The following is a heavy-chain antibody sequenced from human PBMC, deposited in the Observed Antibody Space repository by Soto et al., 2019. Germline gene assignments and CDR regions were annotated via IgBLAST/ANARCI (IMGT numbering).Heavy chain of an antibody. CDR2: IIPILRTV. CDR3: ARGGYGPGSYENRACSEY. D-gene: IGHD3-10*01. CDR1: GGTFSSDV. J-gene: IGHJ4*02. V-gene: IGHV1-69*18. Sequence: QVQLVQSGAEVKKPGSSVKVSCKTSGGTFSSDVISWVRQAPGQGLEWMGKIIPILRTVNYAQDFQDRITITGDESTNTAHREMSRPNVELPAVYLCARGGYGPGSYENRACSEYWGQGTVVTVTS.